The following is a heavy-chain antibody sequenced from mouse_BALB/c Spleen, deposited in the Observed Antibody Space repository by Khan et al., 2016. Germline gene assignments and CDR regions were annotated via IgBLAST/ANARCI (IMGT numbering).Heavy chain of an antibody. CDR3: ANYGSSYWYFDV. D-gene: IGHD1-1*01. CDR1: GFNIKDTY. V-gene: IGHV14-3*02. CDR2: IDPANGNT. J-gene: IGHJ1*01. Sequence: VQLQQSGAELVKPGASVKLSCTASGFNIKDTYMHWVKQRPEQGLEWIGRIDPANGNTKYDPKFQGKATITAETSSNTAYLQLSSLTSEDTAVYYCANYGSSYWYFDVWGAGTTVTVSS.